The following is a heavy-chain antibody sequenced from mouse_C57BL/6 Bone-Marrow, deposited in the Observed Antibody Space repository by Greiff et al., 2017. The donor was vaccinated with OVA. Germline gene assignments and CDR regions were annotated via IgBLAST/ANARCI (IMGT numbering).Heavy chain of an antibody. D-gene: IGHD1-1*01. CDR3: ARRPYGYYAMDY. CDR2: IYPRSGNT. Sequence: VQLQQSGAELARPGASVKLSCKASGYTFTSYGISWVKQRTGQGLEWIGEIYPRSGNTYYNEKFKGKATLTADESSSTAYMELRSLTSEDSAVYFCARRPYGYYAMDYWGQGTSVTVSS. CDR1: GYTFTSYG. V-gene: IGHV1-81*01. J-gene: IGHJ4*01.